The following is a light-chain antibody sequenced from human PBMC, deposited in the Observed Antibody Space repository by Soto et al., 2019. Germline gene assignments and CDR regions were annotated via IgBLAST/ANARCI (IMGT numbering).Light chain of an antibody. V-gene: IGKV3D-15*01. CDR3: QQYNNWPTWT. CDR2: GAS. J-gene: IGKJ1*01. CDR1: QSISSS. Sequence: IVMTQAPATLYLSPGEKSTLSCRASQSISSSLAWYEQKPGQAPRLLIHGASSRANGIPDRFSGSGSGTEFILTVSSLQSEDFAVYYCQQYNNWPTWTFGQGTKVDIK.